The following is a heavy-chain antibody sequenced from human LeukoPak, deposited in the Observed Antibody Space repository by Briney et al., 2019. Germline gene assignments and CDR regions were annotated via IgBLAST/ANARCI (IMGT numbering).Heavy chain of an antibody. CDR1: GGSISSYY. Sequence: SETLSLTCTVSGGSISSYYWSWLRQPPGKGLEWIGYIYYSGRTNYNPSLKSRVTLSVDTSKNQFSLKLSSVTAADTAVYYCARREQQLVFGWFDPWGQGTLVTVSS. V-gene: IGHV4-59*08. CDR3: ARREQQLVFGWFDP. J-gene: IGHJ5*02. D-gene: IGHD6-13*01. CDR2: IYYSGRT.